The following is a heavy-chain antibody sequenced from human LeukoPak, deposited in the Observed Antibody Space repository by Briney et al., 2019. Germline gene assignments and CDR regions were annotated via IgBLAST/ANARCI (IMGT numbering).Heavy chain of an antibody. CDR1: GYTFTSYG. V-gene: IGHV1-2*02. J-gene: IGHJ5*02. CDR3: ARSRRIVVVTPYNWFDP. CDR2: INPNSGGT. Sequence: ASVKVSCKASGYTFTSYGISWVRQAPGQGLEWMGWINPNSGGTNYAQKFQGRVTMTRDTSISTAYMELSRLRSDDTAVYYCARSRRIVVVTPYNWFDPWGQGTLVTV. D-gene: IGHD3-22*01.